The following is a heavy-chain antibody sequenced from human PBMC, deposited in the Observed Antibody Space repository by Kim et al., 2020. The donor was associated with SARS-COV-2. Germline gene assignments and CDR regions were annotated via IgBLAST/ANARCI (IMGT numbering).Heavy chain of an antibody. D-gene: IGHD3-22*01. CDR1: GGSISSGGYY. CDR2: IYYSGST. V-gene: IGHV4-31*03. J-gene: IGHJ3*01. CDR3: ARAAITMMIVVNAFDV. Sequence: SETLSLTCTVSGGSISSGGYYWSWIRQHPGKGLEWIGYIYYSGSTYCNPSLKSRITMSVDTSKNQFSLKLSSVTAADTAVYYCARAAITMMIVVNAFDVWGQGTMVTVSS.